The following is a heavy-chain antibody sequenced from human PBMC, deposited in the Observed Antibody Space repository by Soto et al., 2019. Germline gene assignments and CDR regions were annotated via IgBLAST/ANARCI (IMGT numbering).Heavy chain of an antibody. CDR3: ARGMVYGDHTNFDY. CDR1: GYTFTSYD. D-gene: IGHD4-17*01. CDR2: MNPNSGNT. V-gene: IGHV1-8*01. J-gene: IGHJ4*02. Sequence: QVHLVQSGAEVKKPGASVKVSCKASGYTFTSYDINWVRQATGQGLEWMGWMNPNSGNTGYAQKFQGRVTMTRNTSISTAYKELSSLRTEDTAVYYCARGMVYGDHTNFDYWGQGTLFTVSS.